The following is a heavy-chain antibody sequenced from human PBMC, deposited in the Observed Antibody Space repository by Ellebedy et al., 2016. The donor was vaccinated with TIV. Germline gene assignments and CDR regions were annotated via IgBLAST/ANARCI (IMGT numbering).Heavy chain of an antibody. Sequence: SETLSLTXTVSGGSISSYYWSWIRQPAGKGLEWIGRIYTSGSTNYNPSLKSRVTMSVDTSKNQFSLKLSSVTAADTAVYYCARAGSIMITFGGVMRGWFDPWGQGTLVTVSS. CDR3: ARAGSIMITFGGVMRGWFDP. D-gene: IGHD3-16*01. J-gene: IGHJ5*02. CDR1: GGSISSYY. CDR2: IYTSGST. V-gene: IGHV4-4*07.